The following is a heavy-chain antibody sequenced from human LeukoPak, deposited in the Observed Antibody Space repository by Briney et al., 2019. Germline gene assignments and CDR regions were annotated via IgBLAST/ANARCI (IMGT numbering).Heavy chain of an antibody. Sequence: GGSLRLSCAASGFTVSSKYMSWVRQAPGKGLEWVSVIYSGGSTYYADSVTGRFTISRDNSKNTLYLQMNSLRAEDTAVYYCAREGLRSAIDYWGQGTLVTVSS. V-gene: IGHV3-53*01. D-gene: IGHD4-17*01. CDR2: IYSGGST. CDR3: AREGLRSAIDY. J-gene: IGHJ4*02. CDR1: GFTVSSKY.